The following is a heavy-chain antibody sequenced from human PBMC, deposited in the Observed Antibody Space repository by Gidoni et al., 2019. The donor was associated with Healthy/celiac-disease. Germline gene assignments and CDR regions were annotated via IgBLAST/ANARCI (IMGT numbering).Heavy chain of an antibody. D-gene: IGHD1-20*01. CDR2: FIPIFGTA. CDR3: ARDSHNWSPPKGYYYGMDV. Sequence: QVQLVQSGAEVKKPGSSVKVSCKASGGTFSSYAISWVRQAPGQGLDWMGGFIPIFGTANYAQKFQGRVTITADESTSTAYMELSSLRSEDTAVYYCARDSHNWSPPKGYYYGMDVWGQGTTVTVSS. CDR1: GGTFSSYA. V-gene: IGHV1-69*01. J-gene: IGHJ6*02.